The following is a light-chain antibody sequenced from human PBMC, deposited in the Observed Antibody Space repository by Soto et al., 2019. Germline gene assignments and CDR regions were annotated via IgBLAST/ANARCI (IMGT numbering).Light chain of an antibody. CDR2: ATS. CDR1: QGINHY. J-gene: IGKJ3*01. V-gene: IGKV1-27*01. CDR3: QKHNSAPLF. Sequence: DIQMTQSPSSLSASVAARVSITCRASQGINHYLAWFQQKPGKVPKLLIYATSTLQSGVPSRFSGSGFGTDFTLTISSLQPEDVATYYCQKHNSAPLFFGPGTKVDIK.